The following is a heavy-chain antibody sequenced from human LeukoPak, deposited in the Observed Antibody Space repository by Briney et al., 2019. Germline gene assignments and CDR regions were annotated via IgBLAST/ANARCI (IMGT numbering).Heavy chain of an antibody. V-gene: IGHV3-23*01. CDR3: AKSSRVGATPFDY. J-gene: IGHJ4*02. CDR1: GFTFSSYS. CDR2: ISGSGGST. D-gene: IGHD1-26*01. Sequence: GGSLRLSCAASGFTFSSYSMNWVRQAPGKGLEWVSAISGSGGSTYYADSVKGRFTISRDNSKNTLYLQMNSLRAEDTAVYYCAKSSRVGATPFDYWGQGTLVTVSS.